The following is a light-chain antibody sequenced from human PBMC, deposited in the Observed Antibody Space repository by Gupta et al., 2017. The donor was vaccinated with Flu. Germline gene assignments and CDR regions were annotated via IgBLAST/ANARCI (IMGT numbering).Light chain of an antibody. J-gene: IGKJ1*01. CDR2: AAS. CDR3: QQDNTAPRT. CDR1: QTMTNRD. V-gene: IGKV3-20*01. Sequence: GTLSLSPGERATLSCRASQTMTNRDLAWYQQKPGQAPRLLIFAASSRATGVPDRFSGSGSGTDFTLTISRLEPEDFAVYCCQQDNTAPRTFGQGTRVEI.